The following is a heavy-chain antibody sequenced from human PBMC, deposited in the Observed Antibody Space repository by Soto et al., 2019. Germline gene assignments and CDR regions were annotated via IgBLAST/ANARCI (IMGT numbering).Heavy chain of an antibody. J-gene: IGHJ4*02. V-gene: IGHV4-39*01. CDR3: ASRYCSGGSCYSIGMNY. CDR2: IYYRGST. CDR1: GGSISSSSYY. Sequence: SETLSLTCTVSGGSISSSSYYWGWIRQPPGKGLEWIGSIYYRGSTYYNPSLRSRVTISVDTSKNQFSLKLSSVTAADTAVYYCASRYCSGGSCYSIGMNYWGQGTLVTVSS. D-gene: IGHD2-15*01.